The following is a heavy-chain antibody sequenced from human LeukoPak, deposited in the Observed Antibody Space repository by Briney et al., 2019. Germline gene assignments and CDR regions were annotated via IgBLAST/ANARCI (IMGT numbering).Heavy chain of an antibody. Sequence: ASVKVSHKSSGYTFPGYYMHWVRQAPGQGLEWMGWINPNSRDTNYAEKFQGRVTMTRDTSISTAYMDLRRLRSDDTAVYYCARDYSSSSGYFDYWGQGTLVTVSS. D-gene: IGHD6-6*01. CDR3: ARDYSSSSGYFDY. J-gene: IGHJ4*02. CDR1: GYTFPGYY. V-gene: IGHV1-2*02. CDR2: INPNSRDT.